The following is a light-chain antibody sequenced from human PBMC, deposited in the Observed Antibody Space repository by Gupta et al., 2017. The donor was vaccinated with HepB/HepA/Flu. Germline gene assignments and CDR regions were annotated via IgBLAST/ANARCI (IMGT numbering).Light chain of an antibody. CDR3: QQYDSSFMCS. J-gene: IGKJ2*04. CDR1: KSVSYNY. CDR2: GAS. Sequence: DIVLTQSPGTLSLSPGERATLSCRASKSVSYNYLAWYQQKPGQAPRLLVHGASTRATGIPDRFSGSGSGTNFTLTINRLEPDDFAVYYCQQYDSSFMCSFGQGTKLEIK. V-gene: IGKV3-20*01.